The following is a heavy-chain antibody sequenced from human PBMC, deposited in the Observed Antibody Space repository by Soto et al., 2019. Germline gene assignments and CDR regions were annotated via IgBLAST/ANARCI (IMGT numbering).Heavy chain of an antibody. Sequence: EVQLVESGGGLVKPAGSLRLSCAASGFTFGGYTMNWVRQAPGKGLEWVSSISGSSGFIYYTESVKGRFTISRDNARNALYLQMNSLRAEDTAVYYCARHAKPGVGEWYFDFWGQGALVTVSS. CDR1: GFTFGGYT. CDR3: ARHAKPGVGEWYFDF. D-gene: IGHD3-10*01. J-gene: IGHJ4*02. CDR2: ISGSSGFI. V-gene: IGHV3-21*01.